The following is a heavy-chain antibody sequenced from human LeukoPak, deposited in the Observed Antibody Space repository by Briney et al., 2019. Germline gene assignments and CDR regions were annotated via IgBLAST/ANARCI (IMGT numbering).Heavy chain of an antibody. CDR3: ARIHRYCSGGACYVLDN. CDR2: IYYSGST. D-gene: IGHD2-15*01. CDR1: GGSISSGGYY. J-gene: IGHJ4*02. V-gene: IGHV4-31*03. Sequence: SETLSLTCTVSGGSISSGGYYWSWIRQHPGKGLEWIGYIYYSGSTYYNPSLKSRVTISVDTSKNQFSLKLSSVTAADTAVYYCARIHRYCSGGACYVLDNWGQGTLVAVSS.